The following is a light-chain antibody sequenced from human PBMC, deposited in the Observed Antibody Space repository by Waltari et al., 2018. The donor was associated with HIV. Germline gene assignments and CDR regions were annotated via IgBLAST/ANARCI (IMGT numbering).Light chain of an antibody. V-gene: IGLV1-40*01. CDR1: SSNIGAGHD. J-gene: IGLJ3*02. Sequence: QSVLTQPPSVSGAPGQRVTIPCTGSSSNIGAGHDVHWYQQLPGTAPNLLIYGNNHRASGVPDRFSGSKSDTSASLASTGLQSEDEADYYCQSYDSTLSGSDWVFGGGTKLTVL. CDR3: QSYDSTLSGSDWV. CDR2: GNN.